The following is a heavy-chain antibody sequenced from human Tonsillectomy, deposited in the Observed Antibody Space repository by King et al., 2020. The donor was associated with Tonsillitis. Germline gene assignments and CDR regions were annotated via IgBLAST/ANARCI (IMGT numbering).Heavy chain of an antibody. CDR2: ISYDGSNK. J-gene: IGHJ4*02. CDR1: GFTFSSYA. Sequence: VQLVESGGGVVQPGRSLRLSCAASGFTFSSYALHWVRQAPGKGLEWVTIISYDGSNKYYADSVKGRFTISRDNSKNTLYLQMNSLRAEDTAVYYCARGGMVRAAIINDYWGQGTLVTVSS. CDR3: ARGGMVRAAIINDY. V-gene: IGHV3-30-3*01. D-gene: IGHD3-10*01.